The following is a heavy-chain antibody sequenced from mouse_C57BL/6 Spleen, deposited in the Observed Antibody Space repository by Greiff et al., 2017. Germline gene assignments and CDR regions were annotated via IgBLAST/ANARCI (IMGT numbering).Heavy chain of an antibody. CDR1: GYSITSGSY. Sequence: EVQLQQSGPGLVKPSQSLSLTCSVTGYSITSGSYWNCIRQFPGNKLEWMGYISYDGSNNYNPSLKNRISITRDTSKNQFFLKLNSVTTEDTATYYCARDREDAMDYWGQGTSVTVAS. CDR2: ISYDGSN. V-gene: IGHV3-6*01. CDR3: ARDREDAMDY. J-gene: IGHJ4*01.